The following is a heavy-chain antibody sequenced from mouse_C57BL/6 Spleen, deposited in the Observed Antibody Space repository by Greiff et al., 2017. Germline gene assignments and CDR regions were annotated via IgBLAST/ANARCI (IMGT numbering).Heavy chain of an antibody. Sequence: QVQLQQSGAELVRPGASVTLSCKASGYTFTDYEMHWVKQTPVHGLEWIGAIDPETGGTAYNQTFKGKAILTAAKSSSTAYMELRSLTSEDSAVYYCTRSSITPEGGDYWGQGTSVTVSS. CDR3: TRSSITPEGGDY. V-gene: IGHV1-15*01. D-gene: IGHD1-1*01. J-gene: IGHJ4*01. CDR2: IDPETGGT. CDR1: GYTFTDYE.